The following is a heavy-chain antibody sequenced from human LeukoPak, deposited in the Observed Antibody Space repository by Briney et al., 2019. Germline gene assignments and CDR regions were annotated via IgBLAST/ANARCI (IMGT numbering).Heavy chain of an antibody. CDR1: ELIMGIYW. Sequence: GGTLSPPCVPLELIMGIYWGIWAQQAPGKGPEWMGNKNEDGSEKHYVGSVRGRFNISRDNADNSLHLQMNSLRPEDMAVYYCARGETMDVWGKGTTVTVSS. V-gene: IGHV3-7*01. CDR3: ARGETMDV. D-gene: IGHD5-24*01. J-gene: IGHJ6*03. CDR2: KNEDGSEK.